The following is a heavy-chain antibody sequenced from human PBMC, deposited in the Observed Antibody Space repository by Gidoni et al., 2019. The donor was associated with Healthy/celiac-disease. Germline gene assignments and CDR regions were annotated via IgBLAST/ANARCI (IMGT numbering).Heavy chain of an antibody. J-gene: IGHJ4*02. D-gene: IGHD6-19*01. Sequence: EVQLVESGGGLVKPGGSLRLACAASGFTSSNAWMNWVRQAPGKGLEWVGRIKSKTDGGTTDYAAPVKGRFTISRDDSKNTLYLQMNSLKTEDTAVYYCTTDPAVAGLRDYWGQGTLVTVSS. V-gene: IGHV3-15*07. CDR2: IKSKTDGGTT. CDR3: TTDPAVAGLRDY. CDR1: GFTSSNAW.